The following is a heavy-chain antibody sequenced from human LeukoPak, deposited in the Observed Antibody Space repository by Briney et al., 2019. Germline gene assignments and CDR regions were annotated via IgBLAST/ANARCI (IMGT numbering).Heavy chain of an antibody. D-gene: IGHD3-10*01. CDR3: AKDRDYYLVGFFDY. V-gene: IGHV3-23*01. J-gene: IGHJ4*02. CDR2: ISGSGVTT. Sequence: GGSLRLSCAASGFTLSSYAMSWVRQAPGKGLEWVSAISGSGVTTYYADSVKGRFTISRDNSKNTLYLQMNSLGAEDTALYYCAKDRDYYLVGFFDYWGQGTLVTVSS. CDR1: GFTLSSYA.